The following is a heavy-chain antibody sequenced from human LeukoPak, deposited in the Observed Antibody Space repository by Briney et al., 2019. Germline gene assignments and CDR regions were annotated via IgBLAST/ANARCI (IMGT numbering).Heavy chain of an antibody. CDR1: GFTFSNYD. CDR2: ISSSSTTI. CDR3: ARAAGSD. J-gene: IGHJ4*02. D-gene: IGHD3-10*01. V-gene: IGHV3-48*01. Sequence: GGSLRLSCVASGFTFSNYDMHWVRQAPGKGLEWVSYISSSSTTIYYADSVKGRFTISRDNAKNSLYLQMNSLRAEDTAVYYCARAAGSDWGQGTLVTVS.